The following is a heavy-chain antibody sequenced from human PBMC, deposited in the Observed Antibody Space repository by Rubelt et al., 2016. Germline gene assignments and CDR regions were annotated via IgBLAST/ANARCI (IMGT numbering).Heavy chain of an antibody. V-gene: IGHV1-2*04. CDR3: AKEAGDYSEFDS. Sequence: QVQLVQSGAEVKKPGASVKVSCKTSGFSFTRYYIHWLRHAPGQGLEWLGWMSPYTGSAPYTQKIQGLVTMTSETSISTGYFELPRLRIDDTAGYYCAKEAGDYSEFDSWGQGSLVTVSS. CDR1: GFSFTRYY. D-gene: IGHD2-15*01. CDR2: MSPYTGSA. J-gene: IGHJ4*02.